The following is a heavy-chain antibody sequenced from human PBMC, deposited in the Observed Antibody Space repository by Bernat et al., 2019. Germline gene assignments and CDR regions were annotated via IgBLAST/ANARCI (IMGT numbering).Heavy chain of an antibody. CDR1: GLTFSSFW. CDR2: VNGDGSST. Sequence: EVQLVESGGGLVQPGGSLRLSCAASGLTFSSFWMHWVRQAPGKGLVWVSRVNGDGSSTSYADSVKGRFTISRDNAKNTLYLQMNSLRAEATAVYYCAKAEYSSSSRHFDYWGQGTLVTVSS. J-gene: IGHJ4*02. CDR3: AKAEYSSSSRHFDY. D-gene: IGHD6-6*01. V-gene: IGHV3-74*01.